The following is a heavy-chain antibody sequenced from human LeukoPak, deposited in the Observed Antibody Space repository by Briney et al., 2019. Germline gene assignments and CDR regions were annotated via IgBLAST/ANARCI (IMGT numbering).Heavy chain of an antibody. Sequence: WASVRVSCKASGYTFTGFFMNWVRQAPGQGLECMGRINPNNGGTNYAQNFQVRVTMTRDTSISKAYMELSSLRSEDTAVYYCARVGDGLNDAFDIWGQGTLVTVSS. V-gene: IGHV1-2*06. CDR1: GYTFTGFF. J-gene: IGHJ3*02. CDR3: ARVGDGLNDAFDI. D-gene: IGHD5-24*01. CDR2: INPNNGGT.